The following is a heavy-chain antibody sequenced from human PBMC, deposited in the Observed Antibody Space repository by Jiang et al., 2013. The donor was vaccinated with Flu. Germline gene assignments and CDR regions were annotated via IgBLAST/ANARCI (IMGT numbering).Heavy chain of an antibody. Sequence: SGYTFTSYGISWVRQAPGQGLEWMGWISAYNGNTNYAQKLQGRVIMTTDTSTSTAYMELRSLRSDDTAVYYCASFGLTGYYDLPLYWGQGTLVTVSS. J-gene: IGHJ4*02. CDR3: ASFGLTGYYDLPLY. D-gene: IGHD3-9*01. V-gene: IGHV1-18*04. CDR2: ISAYNGNT. CDR1: GYTFTSYG.